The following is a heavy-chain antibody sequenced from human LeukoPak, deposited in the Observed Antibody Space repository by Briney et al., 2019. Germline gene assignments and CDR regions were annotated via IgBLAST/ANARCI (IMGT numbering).Heavy chain of an antibody. D-gene: IGHD3-3*01. CDR1: GGTFSSYA. CDR3: ARDGDYDFWSGYPYYYYYYMDV. V-gene: IGHV1-69*13. J-gene: IGHJ6*03. CDR2: IIPIFGTA. Sequence: GASVKVSCKASGGTFSSYAISWVRQAPGQGLEWMGGIIPIFGTANYAQKFQGRVTTTADESTSTAYMELSSLRSEDTAVYYCARDGDYDFWSGYPYYYYYYMDVWGKGTTVTVSS.